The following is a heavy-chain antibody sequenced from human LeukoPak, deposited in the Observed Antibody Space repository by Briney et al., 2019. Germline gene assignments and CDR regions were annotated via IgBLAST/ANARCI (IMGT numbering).Heavy chain of an antibody. CDR1: GGSISSYY. Sequence: SETLSLTCTVSGGSISSYYWSWIRQPPGKGLEWIGYIYYSGSTNYNPSLKSRVTISVDTSKNQSSLKLSSVTAADTAVYYCARVHYDFWSGYSYYYYYGMDVWGQGTTVTVSS. J-gene: IGHJ6*02. V-gene: IGHV4-59*01. CDR2: IYYSGST. D-gene: IGHD3-3*01. CDR3: ARVHYDFWSGYSYYYYYGMDV.